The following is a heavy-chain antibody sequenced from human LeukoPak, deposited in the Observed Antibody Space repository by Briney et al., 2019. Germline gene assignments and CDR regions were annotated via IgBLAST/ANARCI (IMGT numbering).Heavy chain of an antibody. CDR1: GFTFSNYA. Sequence: PGGSLRLSCAASGFTFSNYAMSWVRQAPGMGLECVSTISGSGGSTYYADSVKGRFTLSRDNSTNTMYLQMNTLRAEDTAVYYCAKNLWIGELLLGGAFDMWGQGTMVTVSS. CDR3: AKNLWIGELLLGGAFDM. CDR2: ISGSGGST. D-gene: IGHD3-10*01. J-gene: IGHJ3*02. V-gene: IGHV3-23*01.